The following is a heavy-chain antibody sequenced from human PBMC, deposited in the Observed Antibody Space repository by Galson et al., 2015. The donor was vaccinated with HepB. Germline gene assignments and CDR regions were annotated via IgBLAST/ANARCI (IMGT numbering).Heavy chain of an antibody. CDR3: ARDRGEEWELAFDY. J-gene: IGHJ4*02. Sequence: QVQLQESGPGLVKPSETLSLTCAVSGGSINSGGYSWSWIRQPPGKGLEWIGYIYYSGSTYYNPSLKSRVTISVDTSKNQFSLKLSSVAAADTAVYYCARDRGEEWELAFDYWGQGTLVTVSS. V-gene: IGHV4-30-4*07. D-gene: IGHD1-26*01. CDR1: GGSINSGGYS. CDR2: IYYSGST.